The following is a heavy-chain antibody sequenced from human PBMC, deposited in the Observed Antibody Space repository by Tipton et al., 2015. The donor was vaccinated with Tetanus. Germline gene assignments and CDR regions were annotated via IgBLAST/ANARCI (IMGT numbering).Heavy chain of an antibody. CDR1: GGSMSNNY. CDR2: IHRTGST. CDR3: VRESSSGWFADF. V-gene: IGHV4-59*01. J-gene: IGHJ4*02. Sequence: TLSLTCTVSGGSMSNNYWTWIRQPPGKGLEWIGYIHRTGSTKYNSSLRDRVTIALDTSKNQFSLKLNSVTAADTAVYYCVRESSSGWFADFGGQATVVTFFS. D-gene: IGHD6-19*01.